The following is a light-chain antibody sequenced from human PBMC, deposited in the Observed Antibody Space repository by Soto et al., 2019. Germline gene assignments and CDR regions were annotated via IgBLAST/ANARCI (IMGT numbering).Light chain of an antibody. CDR2: AAS. Sequence: DIQMTQSPSSLSASVGNRVTITCRASQAISSYLNWYQQKPGKAPNLLIYAASRLQSGVPSRFSGSGSGTDFTLTITSLQPEDFATYYCQQCYSNPLTFGGGTKVEIK. CDR1: QAISSY. J-gene: IGKJ4*01. CDR3: QQCYSNPLT. V-gene: IGKV1-39*01.